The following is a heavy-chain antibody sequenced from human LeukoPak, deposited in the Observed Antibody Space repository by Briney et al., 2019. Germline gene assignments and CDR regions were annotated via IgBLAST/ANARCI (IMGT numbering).Heavy chain of an antibody. CDR3: ARARIAVPLLDY. CDR2: ISDNGRTS. D-gene: IGHD6-19*01. CDR1: GFTFSDYK. Sequence: PGGSLRLSRANSGFTFSDYKTDRVPQTPGKGLEWVSYISDNGRTSYYADSVKGRFTISRDNAKNSLYLQMNSLRVEDTSVYYCARARIAVPLLDYWGQGTLVTVSS. V-gene: IGHV3-48*03. J-gene: IGHJ4*02.